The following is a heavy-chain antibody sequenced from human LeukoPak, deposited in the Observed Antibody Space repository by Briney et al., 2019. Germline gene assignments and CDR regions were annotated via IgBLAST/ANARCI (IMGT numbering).Heavy chain of an antibody. CDR2: INHRGST. CDR1: GGSFSGYY. J-gene: IGHJ6*02. Sequence: PSETLSLTCAVYGGSFSGYYWSWIRQPPGKGLEWIGEINHRGSTNYNPSLKSRVTVSLDTSKNQFSLKLSSVTAADTAVYYCARHFSSQNYGMDVWGQGTTVTFSS. CDR3: ARHFSSQNYGMDV. D-gene: IGHD3-3*02. V-gene: IGHV4-34*01.